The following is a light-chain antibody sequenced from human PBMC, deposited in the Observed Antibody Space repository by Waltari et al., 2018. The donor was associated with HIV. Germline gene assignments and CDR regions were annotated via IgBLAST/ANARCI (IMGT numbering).Light chain of an antibody. Sequence: QSAPTQPASVSWSPGQSITLPCTGTSRDVGGYSFVSWYQHHPGKAPKLMIFDVSNRPSGVSDRFSGSKSGNTASLTISGLQVEDEADYYCSSYTSTTTLEVFGGGTKLTVL. J-gene: IGLJ2*01. CDR3: SSYTSTTTLEV. CDR2: DVS. CDR1: SRDVGGYSF. V-gene: IGLV2-14*03.